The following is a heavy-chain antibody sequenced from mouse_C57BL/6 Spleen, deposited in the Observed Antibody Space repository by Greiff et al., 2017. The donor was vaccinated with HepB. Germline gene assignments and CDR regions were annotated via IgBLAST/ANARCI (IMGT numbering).Heavy chain of an antibody. D-gene: IGHD2-1*01. CDR1: GFTFSDYG. Sequence: EVKLMESGGGLVKPGGSLKLSCAASGFTFSDYGMHWVRQAPEKGLEWVAYISSGSSTIYYADTVKGRFTISRDNAKNTLFLQMTSLRSEDTAMYYCARDYGNPFAYWGQGTLVTVSA. J-gene: IGHJ3*01. CDR3: ARDYGNPFAY. CDR2: ISSGSSTI. V-gene: IGHV5-17*01.